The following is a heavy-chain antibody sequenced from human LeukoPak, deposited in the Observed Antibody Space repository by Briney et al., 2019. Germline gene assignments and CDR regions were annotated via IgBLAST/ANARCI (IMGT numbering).Heavy chain of an antibody. CDR2: ISGSGGST. CDR1: GFAFSSYD. V-gene: IGHV3-23*01. Sequence: GGSLRLSCAASGFAFSSYDMSWVRQAPGKGLEWVSGISGSGGSTYYADSVKGRFTISRDNSKSTLYLQMNSLRAEDTAVYYCARGGSYLSAFDIWGQGTMVTVSS. CDR3: ARGGSYLSAFDI. J-gene: IGHJ3*02. D-gene: IGHD1-26*01.